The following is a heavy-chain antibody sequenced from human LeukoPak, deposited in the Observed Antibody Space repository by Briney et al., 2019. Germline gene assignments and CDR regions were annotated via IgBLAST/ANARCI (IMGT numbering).Heavy chain of an antibody. CDR3: ARGRYSSSWYVY. CDR1: GFTFSNYG. V-gene: IGHV3-21*01. CDR2: ISSSSSYI. J-gene: IGHJ4*02. Sequence: GGSLRLSCAASGFTFSNYGMHWVRQAPGKGLEWVSSISSSSSYIYYADSVKGRFTISRDNAKNSLYLQMNSLRAEDTAVYYCARGRYSSSWYVYWGQGTLVTVSS. D-gene: IGHD6-13*01.